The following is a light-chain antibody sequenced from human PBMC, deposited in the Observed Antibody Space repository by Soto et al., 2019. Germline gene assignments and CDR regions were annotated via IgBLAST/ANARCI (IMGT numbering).Light chain of an antibody. Sequence: DIQLTQSPSTLSASVGDRVTITCRASQSVTDWLAWYQQKPGKAPKLLIYDASSLQSGVPSRFSGSESGPEFSLTISSLQPDDFATYYCQQYYRSCTFGQGTKVEIK. V-gene: IGKV1-5*01. J-gene: IGKJ2*02. CDR3: QQYYRSCT. CDR2: DAS. CDR1: QSVTDW.